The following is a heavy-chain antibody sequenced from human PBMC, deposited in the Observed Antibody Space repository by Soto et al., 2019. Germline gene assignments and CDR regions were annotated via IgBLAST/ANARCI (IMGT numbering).Heavy chain of an antibody. J-gene: IGHJ6*03. V-gene: IGHV3-9*01. D-gene: IGHD3-16*01. Sequence: DVQLVESGGGLVQPGRSLRLACAASGFTFDQYTMHWVRQAPGKGLEWVSSITWHSGTIGYADSVKGRVTISRDNAKNSLYLQMNSLRGEDTALYYCAKEMITFGDFNYYYMDVWGNGTTVTVSS. CDR3: AKEMITFGDFNYYYMDV. CDR2: ITWHSGTI. CDR1: GFTFDQYT.